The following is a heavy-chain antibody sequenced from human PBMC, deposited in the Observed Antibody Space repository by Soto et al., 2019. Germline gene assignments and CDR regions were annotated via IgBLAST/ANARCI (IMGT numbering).Heavy chain of an antibody. J-gene: IGHJ4*02. V-gene: IGHV4-30-4*01. CDR3: AGNSYGYTVYDY. D-gene: IGHD5-18*01. CDR2: IYYRGST. CDR1: GGSISSGDYY. Sequence: QVQLQESGPGLVKPSQTLSLTCTVSGGSISSGDYYWSWIHQPPGKGLEWIGYIYYRGSTYYNPCLKMRVTISVDTSKNQFSLKLSSVTAAGAAVYYGAGNSYGYTVYDYWGQGTLVTVSS.